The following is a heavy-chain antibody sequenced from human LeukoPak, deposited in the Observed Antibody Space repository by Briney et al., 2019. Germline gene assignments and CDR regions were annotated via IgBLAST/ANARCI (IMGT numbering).Heavy chain of an antibody. CDR1: GYTFTSYD. CDR3: AREEYSSSWWDYNWFDP. J-gene: IGHJ5*02. D-gene: IGHD6-13*01. V-gene: IGHV1-8*01. Sequence: ASVKVSCKASGYTFTSYDINWVRQATGQGLEWMGWMNPNSGNTGYAQKFQGRVTMTSNTSKSTAYMELSSLRSEDTAVYYCAREEYSSSWWDYNWFDPWGQGTLVTVSS. CDR2: MNPNSGNT.